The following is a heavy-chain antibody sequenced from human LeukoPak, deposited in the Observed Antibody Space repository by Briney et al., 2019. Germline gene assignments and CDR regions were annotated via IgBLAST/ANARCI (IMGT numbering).Heavy chain of an antibody. CDR2: IYYSGST. CDR1: GGSISSSSYY. J-gene: IGHJ3*02. Sequence: SETLSLTCTVSGGSISSSSYYWGWIRQPPGKGLEWIGSIYYSGSTYYNPSLKSRVTISVDTSKNQFSLKLSSVTAADTAVYYCARARNYYDTHDAFDIWGQGTMVTVSS. D-gene: IGHD3-22*01. CDR3: ARARNYYDTHDAFDI. V-gene: IGHV4-39*07.